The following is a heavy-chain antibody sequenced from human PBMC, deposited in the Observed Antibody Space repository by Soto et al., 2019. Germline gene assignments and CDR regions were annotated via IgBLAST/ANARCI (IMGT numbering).Heavy chain of an antibody. V-gene: IGHV4-31*03. CDR3: ARVQYYYDSSGSMDAFDI. CDR2: IYYSGST. Sequence: QVQLQESGPGLVKPSQTLSLTCTVSGGSISSGGYYWSWIRQHPGKGLEWIGYIYYSGSTYYNPSLKSRVTISVDTSKHQFSLKLSSVTAADTAVYYCARVQYYYDSSGSMDAFDIWGQGTMVTVSS. J-gene: IGHJ3*02. D-gene: IGHD3-22*01. CDR1: GGSISSGGYY.